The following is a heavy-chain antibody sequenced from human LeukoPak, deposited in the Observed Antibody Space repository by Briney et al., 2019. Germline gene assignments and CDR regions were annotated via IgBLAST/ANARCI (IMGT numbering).Heavy chain of an antibody. J-gene: IGHJ2*01. V-gene: IGHV3-53*01. D-gene: IGHD3-3*02. Sequence: GGSLRLSCAASGFSVSLNYMNWVRQAPGKGLEWVSILYSGSDTYYADSVKGRFTISRDSSKNMLFLHMNSLRAEDTAVYYCARVGDHFHWYLDLWGRGTLVTVSS. CDR1: GFSVSLNY. CDR2: LYSGSDT. CDR3: ARVGDHFHWYLDL.